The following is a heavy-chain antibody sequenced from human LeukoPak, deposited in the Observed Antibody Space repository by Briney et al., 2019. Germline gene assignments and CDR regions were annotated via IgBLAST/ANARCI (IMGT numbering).Heavy chain of an antibody. CDR3: ARHICPVAGTCWYFDL. V-gene: IGHV4-39*01. CDR1: GGSISSSSYY. D-gene: IGHD6-19*01. Sequence: PSETLSLTCTVSGGSISSSSYYWGWIRQPPGKGLERIGSIYYSGSTYYNPSLKSRVTISVDTSKNQFSLKLSSVTAADTAVYYCARHICPVAGTCWYFDLWGRGTLVTVSS. CDR2: IYYSGST. J-gene: IGHJ2*01.